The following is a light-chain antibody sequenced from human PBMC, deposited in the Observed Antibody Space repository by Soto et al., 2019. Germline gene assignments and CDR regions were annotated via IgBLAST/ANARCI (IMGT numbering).Light chain of an antibody. CDR3: CSYAGSSIHVV. CDR2: EGS. CDR1: SSDVGGYNL. V-gene: IGLV2-23*01. J-gene: IGLJ2*01. Sequence: QSALTQPASVSGSPGQSITISCTGTSSDVGGYNLVSWYQQHPGKAPKLMIYEGSKRPSGVSNRFSGSKSGNTASLTISGLQAEDEADYYCCSYAGSSIHVVFGGGTQLTVL.